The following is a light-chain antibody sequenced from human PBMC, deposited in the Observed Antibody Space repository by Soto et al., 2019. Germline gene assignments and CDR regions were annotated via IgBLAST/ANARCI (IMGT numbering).Light chain of an antibody. Sequence: QSVLTQPPSASGTPGQRVTISCSGSSSNIGSNTVNWSQPLPGTAPKLLIYSNNPRPSGVPDRVSGSKSGTSASLAISGLQAEDEADYYCAAWEDSLNGPVFGGGTKLTVL. CDR1: SSNIGSNT. CDR2: SNN. J-gene: IGLJ2*01. V-gene: IGLV1-44*01. CDR3: AAWEDSLNGPV.